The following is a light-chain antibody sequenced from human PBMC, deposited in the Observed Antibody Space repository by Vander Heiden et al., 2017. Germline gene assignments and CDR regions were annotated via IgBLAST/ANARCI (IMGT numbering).Light chain of an antibody. CDR3: QQEGSSPLT. J-gene: IGKJ4*01. CDR1: QSVSSSY. V-gene: IGKV3-20*01. Sequence: EIVLTQSPGTLSLSPGERATLSCRASQSVSSSYLAWYQQKPGQAPRLLIYGASGRATGIPDRFSGSGSGTDFTLTISRLEPEDFAVYYCQQEGSSPLTFGGGTKVEIK. CDR2: GAS.